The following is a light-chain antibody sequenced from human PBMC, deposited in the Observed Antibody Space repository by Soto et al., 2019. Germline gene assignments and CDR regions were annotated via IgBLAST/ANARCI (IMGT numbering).Light chain of an antibody. V-gene: IGKV3-11*01. CDR1: QSVSSY. J-gene: IGKJ1*01. Sequence: EIVLTQSPATLSFSPGERATLSCRASQSVSSYLAWYQQKPGQAPRLLIYDASNRATGIPARFSGSGSGTDFTLTISSLVPEDFAVYYCQQRNNWPPWTFGQGTKVEIK. CDR2: DAS. CDR3: QQRNNWPPWT.